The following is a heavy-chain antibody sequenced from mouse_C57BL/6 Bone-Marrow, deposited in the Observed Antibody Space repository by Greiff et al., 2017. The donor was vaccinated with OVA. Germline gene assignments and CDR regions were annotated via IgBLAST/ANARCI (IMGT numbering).Heavy chain of an antibody. CDR1: EHEFPSHD. Sequence: EAKLVESGGGLVQPGESLKLSCESNEHEFPSHDMPWVRKTPEKKLELVAAFNSDGGSTYYPDTMERRVIISRDNTKKTLYLQMSSLRSEDTALYYCARHGSLYGSSAMDYWGQGTSVTVSS. D-gene: IGHD1-1*01. CDR3: ARHGSLYGSSAMDY. CDR2: FNSDGGST. V-gene: IGHV5-2*03. J-gene: IGHJ4*01.